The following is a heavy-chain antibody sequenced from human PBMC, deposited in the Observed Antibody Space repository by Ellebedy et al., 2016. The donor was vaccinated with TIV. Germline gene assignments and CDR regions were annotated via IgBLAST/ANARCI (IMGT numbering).Heavy chain of an antibody. D-gene: IGHD5-18*01. CDR3: ARITDTAMATLDY. J-gene: IGHJ4*02. CDR2: IIPIFGTA. CDR1: GGTFSSYA. V-gene: IGHV1-69*13. Sequence: SVKVSCKASGGTFSSYAISWVRQAPGQGLEWMGGIIPIFGTANYAQKFQGRVTITADESTSTAYMELSSLRSEDTAVYYCARITDTAMATLDYWGQGTLVTVSS.